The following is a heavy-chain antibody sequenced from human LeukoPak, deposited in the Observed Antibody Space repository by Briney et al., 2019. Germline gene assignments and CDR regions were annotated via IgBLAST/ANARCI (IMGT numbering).Heavy chain of an antibody. CDR3: ARAYYDFKYYFDY. J-gene: IGHJ4*02. CDR2: ISYDGSNK. Sequence: GGSLRLSCAASGFTFSSYAMHWVRQAPGKGLEWVAVISYDGSNKYYADSVKGRFTISRDNSKNTLYLQMNSLRAEDTAVYYCARAYYDFKYYFDYWGQGTLVTVSS. CDR1: GFTFSSYA. D-gene: IGHD3-3*01. V-gene: IGHV3-30-3*01.